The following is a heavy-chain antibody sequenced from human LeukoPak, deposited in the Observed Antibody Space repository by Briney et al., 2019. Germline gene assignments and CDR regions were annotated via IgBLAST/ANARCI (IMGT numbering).Heavy chain of an antibody. V-gene: IGHV1-8*03. Sequence: DASVKVSCKASGYTFTSYDINWVRQATGQGLEWMGWMNPNSGNTGYAQKFQGRVTITRNTSISTAYMELSSLRSEDTAVYYCARGVAAQGYLVYYYYYYYMDVWGKGTTVTVSS. D-gene: IGHD6-6*01. J-gene: IGHJ6*03. CDR3: ARGVAAQGYLVYYYYYYYMDV. CDR2: MNPNSGNT. CDR1: GYTFTSYD.